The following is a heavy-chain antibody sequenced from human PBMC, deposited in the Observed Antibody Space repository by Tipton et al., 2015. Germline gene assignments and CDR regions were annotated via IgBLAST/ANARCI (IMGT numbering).Heavy chain of an antibody. V-gene: IGHV3-48*02. CDR3: ARFDCSGGNCYSDGMDV. D-gene: IGHD2-15*01. Sequence: GSLRLSCEASGFKFNIYTMKWVRQAPGKGLEWVSYISSSGGTLYYADSVKGRFTISRDNAKKSLYLQMNSLRDEDTAVYYCARFDCSGGNCYSDGMDVWGQGTTVTVSS. J-gene: IGHJ6*02. CDR1: GFKFNIYT. CDR2: ISSSGGTL.